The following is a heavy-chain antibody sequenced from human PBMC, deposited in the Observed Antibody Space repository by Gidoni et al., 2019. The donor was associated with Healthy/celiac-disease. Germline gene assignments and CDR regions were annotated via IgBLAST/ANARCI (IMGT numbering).Heavy chain of an antibody. J-gene: IGHJ4*02. CDR1: GFTFSSYG. CDR2: ISYDGSNK. D-gene: IGHD3-10*01. CDR3: AAGGELFVY. V-gene: IGHV3-30*03. Sequence: QVQLVESGGGVVQPGRSLRLSCAASGFTFSSYGMHWVRQAPGKGLELVAVISYDGSNKYYADSVKGRFTISRDNSKNTLYLQMNSLRAEDTAVYYCAAGGELFVYWGQGTLVTVSS.